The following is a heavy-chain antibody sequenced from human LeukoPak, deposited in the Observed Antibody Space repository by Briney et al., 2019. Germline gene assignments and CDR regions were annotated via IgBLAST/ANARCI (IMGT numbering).Heavy chain of an antibody. D-gene: IGHD3-22*01. J-gene: IGHJ4*02. CDR1: GGSFSGYY. V-gene: IGHV4-34*01. CDR3: ARSYDYLYYFDH. CDR2: INHSGST. Sequence: SETLSLTCAVYGGSFSGYYWSWIRQPPGKGLEWIGEINHSGSTNYNPSLKSRVTISLDTSKNQFSLKLSSVSAADTAVYYCARSYDYLYYFDHWGQGTLVTVSS.